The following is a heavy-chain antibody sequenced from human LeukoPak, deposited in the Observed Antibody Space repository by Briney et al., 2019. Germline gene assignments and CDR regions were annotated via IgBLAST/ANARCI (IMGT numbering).Heavy chain of an antibody. CDR2: IRYDGSNK. CDR3: ASSVSSGWYNFDY. CDR1: GFTFSNYA. J-gene: IGHJ4*02. Sequence: PGGSLRLSCAASGFTFSNYAMHWVRQAPGKGLEWVAVIRYDGSNKYNADSVKGRFTISRDNSENTLYLQMNSLRAEDTAVYYCASSVSSGWYNFDYWGQGTLVIVSS. V-gene: IGHV3-30-3*01. D-gene: IGHD6-19*01.